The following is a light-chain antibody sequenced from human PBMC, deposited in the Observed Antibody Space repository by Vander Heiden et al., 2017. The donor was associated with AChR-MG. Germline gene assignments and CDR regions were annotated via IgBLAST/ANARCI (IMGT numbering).Light chain of an antibody. CDR2: GAS. Sequence: EIVMTPSPATLSVSPGERATLPCRASQSVSSNLAWYQQKPGQAPRLLIYGASTRATGIPARFSGSGSGTEFTLTISSLQSEDFAVYYCQQYNNWPLTWTFGQGTKVEIK. CDR3: QQYNNWPLTWT. V-gene: IGKV3-15*01. J-gene: IGKJ1*01. CDR1: QSVSSN.